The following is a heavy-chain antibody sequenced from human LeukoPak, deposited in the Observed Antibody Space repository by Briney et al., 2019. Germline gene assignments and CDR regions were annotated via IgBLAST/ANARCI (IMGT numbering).Heavy chain of an antibody. CDR1: GFTFSSYS. D-gene: IGHD1-26*01. CDR3: ARGLGATWVDY. V-gene: IGHV3-21*01. Sequence: GGSLRLSCAASGFTFSSYSMNWVRQAPGKGLEWVSSISSSSYIYYADSVKGRFTISRDNAKNSLYLQMNSLRAEDTAVYYCARGLGATWVDYWGQGTLVTVSS. CDR2: ISSSSYI. J-gene: IGHJ4*02.